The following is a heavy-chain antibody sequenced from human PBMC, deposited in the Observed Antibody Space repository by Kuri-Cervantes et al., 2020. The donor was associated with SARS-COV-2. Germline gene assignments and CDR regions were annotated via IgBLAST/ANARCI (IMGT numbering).Heavy chain of an antibody. CDR2: MSYDGGKI. CDR3: ARGREGVVPATILGLGYFLYFSMDV. Sequence: GGSLRLSCAASGFSFSTYAMHWVRQAPGKGLEWVAGMSYDGGKIYYADSLKGRFTISRDNSKNTLYVQMVSLRPEDTAVYYCARGREGVVPATILGLGYFLYFSMDVWGKGTSVTVSS. CDR1: GFSFSTYA. J-gene: IGHJ6*03. D-gene: IGHD2-2*01. V-gene: IGHV3-30*04.